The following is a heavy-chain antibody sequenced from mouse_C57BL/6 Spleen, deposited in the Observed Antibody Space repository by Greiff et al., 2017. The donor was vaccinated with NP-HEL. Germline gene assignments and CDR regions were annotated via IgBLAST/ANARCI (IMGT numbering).Heavy chain of an antibody. CDR3: ARTNSNYRGAWFAY. V-gene: IGHV1-52*01. D-gene: IGHD2-5*01. CDR2: IDPSDSET. CDR1: GYTFTSYW. Sequence: QVQLQQPGAELVRPGSSVKLSCKASGYTFTSYWMHWVKQRPIQGLEWIGNIDPSDSETHYNQKFKDKATLTVDKSSSTAYMQLSSLTSEDSAVYYCARTNSNYRGAWFAYWGQGTLVTVSA. J-gene: IGHJ3*01.